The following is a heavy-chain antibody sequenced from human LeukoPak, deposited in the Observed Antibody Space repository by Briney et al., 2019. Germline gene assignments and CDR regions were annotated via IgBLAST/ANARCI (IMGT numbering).Heavy chain of an antibody. Sequence: PSETLSLTCTVSGGSISSYYWSWIRQPAGKGLEWIGSIYYSGSTYYNPSLKSRVTISVDTSKNQFSLKLSSVTAADTAVYYCARASTTVTTCWFDPWGQGTLVTVSS. D-gene: IGHD4-11*01. CDR1: GGSISSYY. J-gene: IGHJ5*02. CDR3: ARASTTVTTCWFDP. CDR2: IYYSGST. V-gene: IGHV4-4*07.